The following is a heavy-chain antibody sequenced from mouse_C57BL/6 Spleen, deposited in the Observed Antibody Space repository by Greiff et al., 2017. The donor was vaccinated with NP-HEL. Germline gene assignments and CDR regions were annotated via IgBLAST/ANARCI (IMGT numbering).Heavy chain of an antibody. Sequence: VKLQESGPELVKPGASVKISCKASGYAFSSSWMNWVKQRPGKGLEWIGRIYPGDGDTNYNGKFKGKATLTADKSSSTAYMQLSSLTSEDSAVYFCARAEGGDAFAYWGQGTLVTVSA. CDR3: ARAEGGDAFAY. V-gene: IGHV1-82*01. J-gene: IGHJ3*01. CDR1: GYAFSSSW. D-gene: IGHD3-3*01. CDR2: IYPGDGDT.